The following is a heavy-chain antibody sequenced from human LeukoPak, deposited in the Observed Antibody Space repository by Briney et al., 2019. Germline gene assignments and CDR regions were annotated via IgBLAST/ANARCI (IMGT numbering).Heavy chain of an antibody. CDR1: GGSISSYY. V-gene: IGHV4-59*01. CDR3: ARVSYSRSYDYWYFDL. D-gene: IGHD6-13*01. Sequence: SETLSLTCTVSGGSISSYYWSWIRQPPGKGLEWIGYIYYTGSTNYNPSLTSRVTISVDTSKNQFSLKLRSVTAADTAVYYCARVSYSRSYDYWYFDLWGRGTLVTVSS. CDR2: IYYTGST. J-gene: IGHJ2*01.